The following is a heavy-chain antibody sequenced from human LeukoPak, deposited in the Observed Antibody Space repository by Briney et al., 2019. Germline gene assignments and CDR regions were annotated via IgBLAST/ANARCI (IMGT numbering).Heavy chain of an antibody. J-gene: IGHJ5*02. CDR3: ARGQTMVRGVRDRFDP. CDR1: GYTSTSYG. Sequence: GASVKVSCKASGYTSTSYGISWVRQAPGQGLEWMGWISAYNGNTNYAQKLQGRVTMTTDTSTSTAYMELRSLRSDDTAVYYCARGQTMVRGVRDRFDPWGQGTLVTVSS. CDR2: ISAYNGNT. D-gene: IGHD3-10*01. V-gene: IGHV1-18*01.